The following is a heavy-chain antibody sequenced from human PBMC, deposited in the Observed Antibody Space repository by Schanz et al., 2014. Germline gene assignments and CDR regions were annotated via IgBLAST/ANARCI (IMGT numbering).Heavy chain of an antibody. J-gene: IGHJ4*02. D-gene: IGHD3-10*01. CDR2: ISTYNGHT. CDR1: GGTFSSYT. Sequence: QVQLVQSEAEVKKPGSSVKVSCTASGGTFSSYTISWIRQAPGQGLEWMGRISTYNGHTRYGQKFQDRLSLTTDTDTASSHVELRSLRTDDTAVYYCARAPTRMNMFRGVTYFCDYWGQGTLVTVSS. V-gene: IGHV1-18*01. CDR3: ARAPTRMNMFRGVTYFCDY.